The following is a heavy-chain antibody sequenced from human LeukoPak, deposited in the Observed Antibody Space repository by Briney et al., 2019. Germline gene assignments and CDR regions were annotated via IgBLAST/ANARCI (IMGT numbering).Heavy chain of an antibody. V-gene: IGHV3-48*03. CDR2: ISSGGNVE. CDR3: ARDTLNGPFVISLDY. Sequence: GGSLRLSCAASGFTFSTHEMNWDRQAPEKGLEWVSHISSGGNVEYYLDSVRGRFTMSRDNARSLLFLQMNSLRAEDTGVYYCARDTLNGPFVISLDYWGQGALVTVSS. D-gene: IGHD3-9*01. CDR1: GFTFSTHE. J-gene: IGHJ4*02.